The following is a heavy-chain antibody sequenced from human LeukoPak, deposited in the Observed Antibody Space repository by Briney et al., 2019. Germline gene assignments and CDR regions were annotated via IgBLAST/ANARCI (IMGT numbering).Heavy chain of an antibody. Sequence: GGSLRLSCATSGFTFNDYAMYWVRQAPGKGLEWVSGISWNSRSIAYADSVKGRFTISRDNAKNSLYLQMNSLRAEDMALYYCAKEGSSWSTFDYWGQGTLATVSS. J-gene: IGHJ4*02. D-gene: IGHD6-13*01. CDR1: GFTFNDYA. V-gene: IGHV3-9*03. CDR3: AKEGSSWSTFDY. CDR2: ISWNSRSI.